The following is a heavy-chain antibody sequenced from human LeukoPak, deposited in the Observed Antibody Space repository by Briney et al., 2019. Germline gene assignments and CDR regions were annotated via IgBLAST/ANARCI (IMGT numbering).Heavy chain of an antibody. J-gene: IGHJ4*02. Sequence: GASVNVSCKASGYTFTGYYMHWVRQAPGQGLERMGWITPNSGGTNYAQKFQGRVTMTRDTSISTAYMELSRLRSDYTAVYYCAREGYCSGGSCSDFDYWGQGTLVTVSS. V-gene: IGHV1-2*02. CDR2: ITPNSGGT. CDR1: GYTFTGYY. D-gene: IGHD2-15*01. CDR3: AREGYCSGGSCSDFDY.